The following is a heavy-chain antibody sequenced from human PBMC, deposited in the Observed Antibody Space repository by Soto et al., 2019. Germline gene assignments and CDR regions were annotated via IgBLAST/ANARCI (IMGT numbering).Heavy chain of an antibody. J-gene: IGHJ5*02. Sequence: ASVKVSCKASGYILTNNDVSWVRQATGQGLEWMGWMNPGSGDTGYAQKFQGRVTMTRNISIATAYMELSSLRADDTAIYYCARMASFGSLNWFDPWGQGTLVTSPQ. CDR3: ARMASFGSLNWFDP. CDR2: MNPGSGDT. V-gene: IGHV1-8*01. D-gene: IGHD5-18*01. CDR1: GYILTNND.